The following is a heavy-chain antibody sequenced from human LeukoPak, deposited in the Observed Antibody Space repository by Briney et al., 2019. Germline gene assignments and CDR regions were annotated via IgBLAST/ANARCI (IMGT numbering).Heavy chain of an antibody. CDR1: GGFINGYY. V-gene: IGHV4-59*08. D-gene: IGHD6-13*01. CDR2: INSSGNT. J-gene: IGHJ4*02. CDR3: ARHSASSCVY. Sequence: TSETLSLTCTVSGGFINGYYWRWIRRPPGKGLMWIWYINSSGNTDYNPSLNSRVTISVDPSKTQNSLELNSVTAADTAFYYCARHSASSCVYWGQGTLVNGSS.